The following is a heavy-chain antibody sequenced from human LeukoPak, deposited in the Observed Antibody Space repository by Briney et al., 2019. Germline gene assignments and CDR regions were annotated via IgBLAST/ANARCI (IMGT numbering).Heavy chain of an antibody. CDR1: GGSISSYY. J-gene: IGHJ4*02. Sequence: PSETLSLTCTVSGGSISSYYRSWIRQPPGKGLEWIGYIYYSGSTNYNPSLKSRVTISVDTSKNQFSLKLSSVTAADTAVYYCARSEYYYDSSGYWPWGQGTLVTVSS. CDR2: IYYSGST. V-gene: IGHV4-59*01. CDR3: ARSEYYYDSSGYWP. D-gene: IGHD3-22*01.